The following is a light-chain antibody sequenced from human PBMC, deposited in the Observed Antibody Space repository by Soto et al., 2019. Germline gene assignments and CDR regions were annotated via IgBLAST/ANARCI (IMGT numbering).Light chain of an antibody. CDR3: SSYKSSSTYV. Sequence: QSALTQPASVSGSPGQSITISCTGTRSDVGGYNYVYWHQQHPGKAPKLMIYDVTNRPSGVSDRFSGSKSGNTASLTISGLQAEDEADYYCSSYKSSSTYVFGAGTKVTVL. J-gene: IGLJ1*01. V-gene: IGLV2-14*01. CDR1: RSDVGGYNY. CDR2: DVT.